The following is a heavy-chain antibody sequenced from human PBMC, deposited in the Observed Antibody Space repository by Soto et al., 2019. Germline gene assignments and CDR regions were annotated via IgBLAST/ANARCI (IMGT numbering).Heavy chain of an antibody. CDR3: TTGLAAAGTNY. CDR2: IKSKNDGGTT. D-gene: IGHD6-13*01. V-gene: IGHV3-15*01. J-gene: IGHJ4*02. Sequence: AGGSLRLSCAASGFSFNIAWMSWVRQAPGKGLEWVGRIKSKNDGGTTDFAAPVKGRFTISRDDSKNTVYLQMNSLKIEDTAVYYCTTGLAAAGTNYWGQGTLVTVSS. CDR1: GFSFNIAW.